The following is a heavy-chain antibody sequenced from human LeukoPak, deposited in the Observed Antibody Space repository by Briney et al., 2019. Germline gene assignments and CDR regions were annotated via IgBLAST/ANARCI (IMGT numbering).Heavy chain of an antibody. Sequence: GGSLRLYCVASGFTFSSYAMSWVRQAPGKGLEWVSTISSSGGSTYYADSVKGRFTISRDNSKNTLYMQMNSLRAEDTALYYCANSAGATADWGQGTLVTVSS. D-gene: IGHD2-15*01. V-gene: IGHV3-23*01. CDR1: GFTFSSYA. CDR3: ANSAGATAD. J-gene: IGHJ1*01. CDR2: ISSSGGST.